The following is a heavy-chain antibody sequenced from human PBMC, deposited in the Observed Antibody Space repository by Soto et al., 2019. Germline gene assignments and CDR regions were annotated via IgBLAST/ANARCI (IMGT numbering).Heavy chain of an antibody. CDR3: VRDRSGSYLVGFDY. V-gene: IGHV3-7*01. Sequence: EVQLVESGGGLVQLGGSRRLSCAASGFTFSSFWMTWVRQAPGKGLEWVANIKHDGSEKYYVESVKGRFTISRDNARNSLFLEMKSLRSEDTAVYSCVRDRSGSYLVGFDYWGQGTLVTVSS. D-gene: IGHD1-26*01. CDR2: IKHDGSEK. J-gene: IGHJ4*02. CDR1: GFTFSSFW.